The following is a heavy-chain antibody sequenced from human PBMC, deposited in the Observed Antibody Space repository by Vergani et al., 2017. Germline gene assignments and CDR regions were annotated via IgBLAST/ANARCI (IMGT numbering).Heavy chain of an antibody. CDR1: GYTFTGYY. Sequence: QVQLVQSGAEVKKPGASVKVSCKASGYTFTGYYMHWVRQAPGQGLEWLGWINPNRGGTNYAQKFQGRVTMTRDTSSSTAYMGRSRLRSDDTAVYYCARGGRFDCSSTSCYYFYYYYYMDVWGKGTTVTVSS. J-gene: IGHJ6*03. V-gene: IGHV1-2*02. D-gene: IGHD2-2*01. CDR2: INPNRGGT. CDR3: ARGGRFDCSSTSCYYFYYYYYMDV.